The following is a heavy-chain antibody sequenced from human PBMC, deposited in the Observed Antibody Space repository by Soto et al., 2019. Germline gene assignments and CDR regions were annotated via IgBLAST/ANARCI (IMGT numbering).Heavy chain of an antibody. CDR2: ISSSSSTI. CDR1: GFTFSSYS. Sequence: GGSLRLSCAASGFTFSSYSMNWVRQAPGKGLEWVSYISSSSSTIYYADSVKGRFTISRDNAKNSLYLQMNSLRAEDTAVYYCARDPTKYDYGEIYWGQGTLVTVSS. CDR3: ARDPTKYDYGEIY. V-gene: IGHV3-48*01. D-gene: IGHD4-17*01. J-gene: IGHJ4*02.